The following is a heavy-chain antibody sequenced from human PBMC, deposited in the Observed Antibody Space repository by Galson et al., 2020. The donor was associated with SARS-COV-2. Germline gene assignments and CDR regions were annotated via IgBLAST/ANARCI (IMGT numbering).Heavy chain of an antibody. V-gene: IGHV3-15*01. CDR1: GFTFSNAW. CDR3: TTGSSWDY. Sequence: TGGSLRLSCAASGFTFSNAWMTRVRQAPGKGLEWVGLIKSKTDGGTTDYAAPVKGRFAISRDDSKDTLFLQMNSLKTEDTAVYYCTTGSSWDYWGQGTLVTVSS. J-gene: IGHJ4*02. CDR2: IKSKTDGGTT.